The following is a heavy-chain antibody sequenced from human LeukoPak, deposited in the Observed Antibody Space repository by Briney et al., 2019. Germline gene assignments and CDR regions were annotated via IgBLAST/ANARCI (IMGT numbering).Heavy chain of an antibody. CDR2: INPNSGGT. V-gene: IGHV1-2*02. CDR3: ATGYGSSGYFSGP. J-gene: IGHJ5*02. CDR1: GYTFTGYY. D-gene: IGHD3-22*01. Sequence: WASVKVSCKASGYTFTGYYMHWVRQAPGQGLEWMGWINPNSGGTNYAQKFQGRVTMTRDTSISTAYMELSRLRSDDTAVYYCATGYGSSGYFSGPWGQGTLVTVSS.